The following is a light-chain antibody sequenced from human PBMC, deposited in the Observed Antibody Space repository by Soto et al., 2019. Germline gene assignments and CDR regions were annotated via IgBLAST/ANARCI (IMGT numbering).Light chain of an antibody. J-gene: IGKJ3*01. CDR1: QSVDTY. CDR3: QQRSNWLRFT. Sequence: EIVLTQSPATLSLSPGERATLSCRASQSVDTYVAWYQQKPGQAPRLLIYDASNRATGTPARFSGSGSGTDFTLTISGLEPEDFAIYYCQQRSNWLRFTF. CDR2: DAS. V-gene: IGKV3-11*01.